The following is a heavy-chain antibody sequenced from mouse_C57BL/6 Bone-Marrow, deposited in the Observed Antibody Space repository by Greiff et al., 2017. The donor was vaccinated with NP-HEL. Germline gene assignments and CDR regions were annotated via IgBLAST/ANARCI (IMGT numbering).Heavy chain of an antibody. Sequence: QVQLKESGPGLVQPSQSLSITCTVSGFSLTSYGVHWVRQSPGKGLEWLGVIWRGGGTDYNAAFISSLSIRKNKSKSQVFIKMNSLQADDTAIYYGASAMITTGLYYAMDYWGQGTSVTVSS. CDR2: IWRGGGT. V-gene: IGHV2-2*01. J-gene: IGHJ4*01. CDR1: GFSLTSYG. D-gene: IGHD2-4*01. CDR3: ASAMITTGLYYAMDY.